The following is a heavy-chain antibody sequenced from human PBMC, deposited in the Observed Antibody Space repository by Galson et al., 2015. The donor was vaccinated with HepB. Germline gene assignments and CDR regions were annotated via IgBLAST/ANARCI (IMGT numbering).Heavy chain of an antibody. D-gene: IGHD1-26*01. CDR2: IGQSGGNT. J-gene: IGHJ4*02. CDR3: ASNRVGAIFDY. V-gene: IGHV3-23*01. Sequence: SLRLSCAATGFTFSTYAMSWVRQAPGKGLEWVSAIGQSGGNTYYADSVRGRFTISRDNSRKTVYLQMNSLRVDATAVYYCASNRVGAIFDYWGQGALVAVSS. CDR1: GFTFSTYA.